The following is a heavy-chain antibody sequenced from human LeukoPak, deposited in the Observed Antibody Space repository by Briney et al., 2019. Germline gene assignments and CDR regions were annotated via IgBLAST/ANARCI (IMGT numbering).Heavy chain of an antibody. J-gene: IGHJ4*02. CDR1: GFTFSSYG. Sequence: GGSLRLSCAAPGFTFSSYGMSWVRQAPGKGLEWVSAISGSGGSTYYADSVKGRFTISRDNSKNTLYLQMNSLRAEDTAVYYCAKSGYNRFDYWGQGTLVTVSS. V-gene: IGHV3-23*01. D-gene: IGHD5-24*01. CDR3: AKSGYNRFDY. CDR2: ISGSGGST.